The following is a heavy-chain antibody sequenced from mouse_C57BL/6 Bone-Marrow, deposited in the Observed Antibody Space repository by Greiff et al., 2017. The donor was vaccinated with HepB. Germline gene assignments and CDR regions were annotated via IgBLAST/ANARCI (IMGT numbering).Heavy chain of an antibody. CDR2: IIPSSGYT. Sequence: VLLQQSGAELAKPGASVKLSCMASGYTFTSYWMHWVKQRPGQGLEWIGYIIPSSGYTTYNQKFKDKATLTADKSSSTAYMQLSSLTYEDSAVYYCAKYGNEFAYWGQGTLVTVSA. J-gene: IGHJ3*01. CDR1: GYTFTSYW. D-gene: IGHD2-1*01. V-gene: IGHV1-7*01. CDR3: AKYGNEFAY.